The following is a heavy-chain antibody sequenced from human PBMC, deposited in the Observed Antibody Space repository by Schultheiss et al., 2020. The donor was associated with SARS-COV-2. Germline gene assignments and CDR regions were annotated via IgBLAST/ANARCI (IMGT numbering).Heavy chain of an antibody. J-gene: IGHJ4*02. D-gene: IGHD2-2*01. CDR3: ARVGYCSSTSSGSYGNMCQDY. V-gene: IGHV4-61*02. Sequence: SETLSLTCTVSGGSVSSGSYYWNWIRQPAGKGLEWIGRIYTSGSTNYNPSLKSRVTMSVDTSKNQFSLKLSSVTAADTAVYYCARVGYCSSTSSGSYGNMCQDYWGQGTLVTVAS. CDR2: IYTSGST. CDR1: GGSVSSGSYY.